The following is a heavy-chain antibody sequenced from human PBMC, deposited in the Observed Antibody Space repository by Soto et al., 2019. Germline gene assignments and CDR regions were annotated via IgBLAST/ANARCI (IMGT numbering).Heavy chain of an antibody. CDR1: GFTFSSYW. CDR3: ARDPGGDYIWGSYRYEPFFDY. J-gene: IGHJ4*02. V-gene: IGHV3-74*01. Sequence: GGSLRLSCAASGFTFSSYWMHWVRQAPGKGLVWVSRINSDGSSTSYADSVKGRFTISRDNAKNTLYLQMNSLRAEDTAVYYCARDPGGDYIWGSYRYEPFFDYWGQGTLVTVSS. D-gene: IGHD3-16*02. CDR2: INSDGSST.